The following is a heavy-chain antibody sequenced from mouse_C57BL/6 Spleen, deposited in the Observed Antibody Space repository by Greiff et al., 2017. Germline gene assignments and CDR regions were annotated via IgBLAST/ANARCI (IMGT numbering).Heavy chain of an antibody. CDR3: ARGTGTGYFDV. Sequence: VQLQQSGAELVKPGASVKLSCTASGFNIKDYYMHWVKQRTEQGLEWIGRIDPEDGETKYAPKFPGKATITADTSSNTAYLQLSSLTSEDTAVYYCARGTGTGYFDVWGTETTVTVSS. D-gene: IGHD4-1*01. CDR1: GFNIKDYY. J-gene: IGHJ1*03. V-gene: IGHV14-2*01. CDR2: IDPEDGET.